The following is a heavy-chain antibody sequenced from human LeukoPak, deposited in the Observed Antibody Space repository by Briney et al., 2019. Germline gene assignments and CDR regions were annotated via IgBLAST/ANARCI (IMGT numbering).Heavy chain of an antibody. CDR2: IWYDGSNK. CDR1: GFTFSSYG. D-gene: IGHD4-17*01. J-gene: IGHJ6*02. CDR3: ARASTVTITYYYYYGMDV. V-gene: IGHV3-33*01. Sequence: GGSLRLSCAASGFTFSSYGMHWVRQAPGKGLEWVAVIWYDGSNKYYADSVKGRFTISRDNSKNTLYLQMNSLRAEDTAVYYCARASTVTITYYYYYGMDVWGQGTTVTVSS.